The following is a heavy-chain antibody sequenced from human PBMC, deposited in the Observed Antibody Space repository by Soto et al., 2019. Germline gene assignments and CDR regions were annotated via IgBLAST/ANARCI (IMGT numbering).Heavy chain of an antibody. D-gene: IGHD2-2*01. V-gene: IGHV1-69*01. CDR3: ARTSGYCSSTSCSDYYYYGMDV. J-gene: IGHJ6*02. CDR2: IIPIFGTA. CDR1: GGTFSSYA. Sequence: QVQLVQSGAEVKKPGSSVKVSCKASGGTFSSYAISWVRQAPGQGLEWMGGIIPIFGTANYAQKFQGRVTITADESTSTAYMELSSLRSEDTAVYYCARTSGYCSSTSCSDYYYYGMDVWGQGTTVTVSS.